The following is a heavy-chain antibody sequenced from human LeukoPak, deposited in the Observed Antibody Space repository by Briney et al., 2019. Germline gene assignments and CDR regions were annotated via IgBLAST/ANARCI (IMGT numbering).Heavy chain of an antibody. CDR3: AKQAVAGSFYIDY. V-gene: IGHV3-30*02. J-gene: IGHJ4*02. CDR2: IRYDGSNK. Sequence: GGSLRLSCAASGFTFSNYGMHWVRQAPGKGLEWVAFIRYDGSNKYYADSVKGRFTISIDNSKNTLYLQMNSPRAEDTAVYYCAKQAVAGSFYIDYWGQGTLVTVSS. D-gene: IGHD6-19*01. CDR1: GFTFSNYG.